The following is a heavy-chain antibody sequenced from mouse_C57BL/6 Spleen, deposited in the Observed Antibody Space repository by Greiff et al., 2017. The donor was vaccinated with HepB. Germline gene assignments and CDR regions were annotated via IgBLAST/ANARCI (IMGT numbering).Heavy chain of an antibody. J-gene: IGHJ2*01. D-gene: IGHD2-1*01. CDR3: ITGGGNYEGY. CDR2: IDPENGDT. V-gene: IGHV14-4*01. Sequence: EVQLQQSGAELVRPGASVKLSCTASGFNIKDDYMHWVKQRPEQGLEWIGWIDPENGDTEYASKFQGKATITADTSSNTAYLQLSSLTSEDTAVYYCITGGGNYEGYWGQGTTLTVSS. CDR1: GFNIKDDY.